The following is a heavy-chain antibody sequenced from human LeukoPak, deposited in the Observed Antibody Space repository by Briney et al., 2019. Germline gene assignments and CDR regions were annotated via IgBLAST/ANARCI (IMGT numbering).Heavy chain of an antibody. D-gene: IGHD4-11*01. CDR1: GFIFSSYG. J-gene: IGHJ4*02. V-gene: IGHV3-30*02. CDR2: IRYDGSNK. CDR3: GGTDYSNFLQTYYFDY. Sequence: GGSLRLSCAVSGFIFSSYGMHWVPQAPGKGREGVAFIRYDGSNKYYADYVKGRFTLYRDNSKTPLYLQTNSLRAEDTAVYYCGGTDYSNFLQTYYFDYWGQGTLVTVSS.